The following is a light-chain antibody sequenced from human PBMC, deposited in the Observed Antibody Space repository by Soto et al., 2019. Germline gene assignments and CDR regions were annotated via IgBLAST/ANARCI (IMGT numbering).Light chain of an antibody. Sequence: QSVLTQPASVSGSPGQSITISCTGTSSDIGGYNYVSWYQQHPGKAPKLMIYDVSNRPSGVSNRFSGSKSGSTASLTISGLQAEDEADYYCSSFTSSNTLVVFGGGTQLTVL. CDR1: SSDIGGYNY. V-gene: IGLV2-14*01. CDR2: DVS. J-gene: IGLJ3*02. CDR3: SSFTSSNTLVV.